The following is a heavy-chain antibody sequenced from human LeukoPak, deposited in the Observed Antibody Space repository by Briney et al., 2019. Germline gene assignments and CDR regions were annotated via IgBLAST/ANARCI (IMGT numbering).Heavy chain of an antibody. CDR1: GYTFTSYD. D-gene: IGHD4-17*01. CDR3: VRVYGAIDY. J-gene: IGHJ4*02. V-gene: IGHV1-8*01. Sequence: ASVKVSCKTSGYTFTSYDINWVRQATGQGLEWMGWMNPNSGYTGFAQKFQGRVTKTRDTSISTAYMELSSLRSEDTAVYYCVRVYGAIDYWGQGTLVTVSS. CDR2: MNPNSGYT.